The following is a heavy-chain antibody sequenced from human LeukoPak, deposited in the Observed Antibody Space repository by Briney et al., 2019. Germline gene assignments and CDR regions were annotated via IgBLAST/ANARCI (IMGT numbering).Heavy chain of an antibody. CDR3: ARGYGRYFDY. D-gene: IGHD5-18*01. CDR2: IYYTGTT. Sequence: PSESLSLTCTVSNGSISSFYWTWIRQPPGKGLEWIGYIYYTGTTDYNPSLKSRVTISVDTSKNQFSLKLSSVTAADTAVYYCARGYGRYFDYWGQGTLATVSS. CDR1: NGSISSFY. V-gene: IGHV4-59*01. J-gene: IGHJ4*02.